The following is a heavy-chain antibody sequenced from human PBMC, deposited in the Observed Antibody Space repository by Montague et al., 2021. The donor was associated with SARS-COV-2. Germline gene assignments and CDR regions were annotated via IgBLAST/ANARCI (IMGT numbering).Heavy chain of an antibody. D-gene: IGHD3-22*01. Sequence: SETLSLTCTVSGGSISSGGDSWGCIRQAPGKGLEWIASISHSGRTYYNPPLTSRVTMYVDTYKIVFSLRPSSVTAAATAVFYCARHIWDYDIDYFDYWGQGTLVTVSS. CDR1: GGSISSGGDS. CDR3: ARHIWDYDIDYFDY. V-gene: IGHV4-39*01. CDR2: ISHSGRT. J-gene: IGHJ4*02.